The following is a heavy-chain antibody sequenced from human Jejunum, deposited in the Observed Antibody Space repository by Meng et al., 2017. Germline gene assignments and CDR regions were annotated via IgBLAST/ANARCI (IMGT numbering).Heavy chain of an antibody. D-gene: IGHD6-19*01. J-gene: IGHJ6*02. V-gene: IGHV3-66*02. CDR1: GLTVSSTY. CDR2: IYSGGTT. CDR3: GRNRFFDPDTGWVHGVDV. Sequence: GESLKISCAVSGLTVSSTYMNWVRQAPGKGLEWVSLIYSGGTTLYADSVEGRFTISRDNAKNTLYLQMHSLRPEDSAVYYCGRNRFFDPDTGWVHGVDVWGQGTTVTVSS.